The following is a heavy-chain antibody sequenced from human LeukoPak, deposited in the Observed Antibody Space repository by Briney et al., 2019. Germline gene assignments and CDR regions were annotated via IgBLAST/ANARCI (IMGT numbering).Heavy chain of an antibody. Sequence: GGSLRLSCAASGFTFSSYAMSWVRQAPGKGLEWVSAISGSGGSTYYADSGKGRFTISRDNSKNTLYLQMNSLRAEDTAVYYCAKGVDITIFGVVISRRSYYFDYWGQGTLVTVSS. J-gene: IGHJ4*02. CDR1: GFTFSSYA. CDR3: AKGVDITIFGVVISRRSYYFDY. CDR2: ISGSGGST. D-gene: IGHD3-3*01. V-gene: IGHV3-23*01.